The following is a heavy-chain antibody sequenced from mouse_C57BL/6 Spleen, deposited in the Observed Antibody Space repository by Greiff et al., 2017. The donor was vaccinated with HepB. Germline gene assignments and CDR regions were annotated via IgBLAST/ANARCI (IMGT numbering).Heavy chain of an antibody. V-gene: IGHV1-69*01. Sequence: QVQLQQPGAELVMPGASVKLSCKASGYTFTSYWMHWVKQRPGQGLEWIGEIDPSDSYTNYNQKCKGKSTLTVDKSSSTAYMQLSSLTSEDSAVYYCATIYYGNYWGQGTSVTVSS. CDR2: IDPSDSYT. J-gene: IGHJ4*01. D-gene: IGHD2-1*01. CDR3: ATIYYGNY. CDR1: GYTFTSYW.